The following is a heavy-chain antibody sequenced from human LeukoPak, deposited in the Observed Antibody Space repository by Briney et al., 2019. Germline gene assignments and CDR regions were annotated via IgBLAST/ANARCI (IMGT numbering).Heavy chain of an antibody. V-gene: IGHV4-59*08. Sequence: SETLSLTCTVSGGSISSYYWSWIRQPPGKGLEWIGYIYYSGSTNYNPSLKSRVTISVDTSKNQFSLKLSSVTAADTAVYYCARHGGGGVHIRLHRIMGVDYWGQGTPVTVSS. CDR1: GGSISSYY. CDR2: IYYSGST. D-gene: IGHD3-16*01. J-gene: IGHJ4*02. CDR3: ARHGGGGVHIRLHRIMGVDY.